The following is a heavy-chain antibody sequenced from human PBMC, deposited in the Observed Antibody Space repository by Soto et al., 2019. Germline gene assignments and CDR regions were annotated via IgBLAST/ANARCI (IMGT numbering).Heavy chain of an antibody. Sequence: KESGPTLVKPSQTLSLTCTVSGGSISSGGYYWSWIRQHPGKGLEWIGYIYYSGSTYYNPSLKSRVTISVDTSKNQCSLKLSSVTAADTAVYYCARLLVPAATFDYWGQGTLVTVSS. CDR1: GGSISSGGYY. D-gene: IGHD2-2*01. CDR3: ARLLVPAATFDY. V-gene: IGHV4-31*03. CDR2: IYYSGST. J-gene: IGHJ4*02.